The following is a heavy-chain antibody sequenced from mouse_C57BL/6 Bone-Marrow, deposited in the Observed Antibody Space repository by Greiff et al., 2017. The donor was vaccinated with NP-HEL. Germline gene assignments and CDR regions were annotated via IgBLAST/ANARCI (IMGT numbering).Heavy chain of an antibody. V-gene: IGHV1-81*01. CDR3: ARGGTGTRFAY. Sequence: VQLQQSGAELARPGASVKLSCKASGYTFTSYGISWVKQRTGQGLEWIGEIYPRSVNTYYNEKFKGKATLTADKSSSTAYMELRSLTSEDSAVYFCARGGTGTRFAYWGQGTLVTVSA. CDR2: IYPRSVNT. CDR1: GYTFTSYG. J-gene: IGHJ3*01. D-gene: IGHD4-1*01.